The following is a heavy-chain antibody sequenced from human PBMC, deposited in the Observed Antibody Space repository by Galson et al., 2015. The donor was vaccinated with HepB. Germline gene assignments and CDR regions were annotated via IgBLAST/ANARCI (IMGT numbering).Heavy chain of an antibody. CDR2: INPSGGST. D-gene: IGHD1-1*01. V-gene: IGHV1-46*01. CDR3: ARDDPIQGTLDY. CDR1: GYTFTSYH. J-gene: IGHJ4*02. Sequence: SVKVSCKASGYTFTSYHMHWVRQAPGQGLEWMGIINPSGGSTSYAQKFQGRVTMTRDTSTSTVYMELSSLRSEDTAVYYYARDDPIQGTLDYWGQGTLVTVSS.